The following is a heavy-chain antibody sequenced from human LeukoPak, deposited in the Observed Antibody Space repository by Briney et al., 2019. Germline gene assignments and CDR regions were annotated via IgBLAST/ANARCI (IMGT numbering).Heavy chain of an antibody. CDR3: ARGSRELYYFDY. CDR1: GGPISSYY. D-gene: IGHD1-7*01. CDR2: IYSSGSA. V-gene: IGHV4-59*13. Sequence: PSETLSLTCTVSGGPISSYYWSWIRQPPAKGLEWIGNIYSSGSATYNPYLKRRVTITVDASKTQFSLKLNSVTAADTAVYYCARGSRELYYFDYWGQGTLVTVSS. J-gene: IGHJ4*02.